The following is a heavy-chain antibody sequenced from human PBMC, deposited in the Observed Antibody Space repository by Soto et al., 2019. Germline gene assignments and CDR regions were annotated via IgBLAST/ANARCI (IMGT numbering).Heavy chain of an antibody. CDR1: GYTFISYG. J-gene: IGHJ4*02. D-gene: IGHD6-13*01. V-gene: IGHV1-18*01. CDR3: ARAGYRTSWLGLLGTGAHGVEIDY. Sequence: QIQLVQSGTEVKKPGATVRVSCKASGYTFISYGISWVRQAPGQGLEWMGWISTYNVNTNYAQKFQGRVTMATDTSTSTAHMELRSLRPDDTAVYYCARAGYRTSWLGLLGTGAHGVEIDYWGQGTQVTVSS. CDR2: ISTYNVNT.